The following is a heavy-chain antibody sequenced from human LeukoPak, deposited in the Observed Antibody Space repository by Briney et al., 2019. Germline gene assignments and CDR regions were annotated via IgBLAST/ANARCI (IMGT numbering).Heavy chain of an antibody. CDR3: ASSTGVTTVWYFDL. V-gene: IGHV3-23*01. CDR1: GFTFRRYG. CDR2: ISGSGGST. J-gene: IGHJ2*01. D-gene: IGHD4-17*01. Sequence: GGSLRLSCAASGFTFRRYGMSWVRQAPGKGLEWVSAISGSGGSTFYGDSVKGRFIISRDNSKNTLYLQMNSLRAEDTAVYYCASSTGVTTVWYFDLWGRGTLVTVSS.